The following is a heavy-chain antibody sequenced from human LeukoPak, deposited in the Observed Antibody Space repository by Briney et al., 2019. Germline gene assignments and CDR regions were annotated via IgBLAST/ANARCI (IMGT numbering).Heavy chain of an antibody. Sequence: GGSLRLSCAASGFTFDDYGMSWVRQAPGKGLEWVSGINWNGGSTGYADSVKGRFTISRDNAKNSLYLQMNSLRAEDTALYYCARDRGSSWYGIGYFDYWGQGTLVTVSS. D-gene: IGHD6-13*01. CDR1: GFTFDDYG. V-gene: IGHV3-20*04. CDR3: ARDRGSSWYGIGYFDY. J-gene: IGHJ4*02. CDR2: INWNGGST.